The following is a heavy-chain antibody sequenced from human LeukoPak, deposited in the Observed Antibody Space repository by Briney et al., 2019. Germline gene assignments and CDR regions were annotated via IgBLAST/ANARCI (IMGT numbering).Heavy chain of an antibody. CDR3: AKDHFLFDY. CDR1: GFTFSSSA. CDR2: IWYDGSNK. J-gene: IGHJ4*02. V-gene: IGHV3-30*02. Sequence: AGGSLRLSCAASGFTFSSSAMHWVRQAPGKGLEWVAVIWYDGSNKYYADSVKGRFTISRDNSKNTLYLQMNSLRAEDTAVYYCAKDHFLFDYWGQGTLVTVSS.